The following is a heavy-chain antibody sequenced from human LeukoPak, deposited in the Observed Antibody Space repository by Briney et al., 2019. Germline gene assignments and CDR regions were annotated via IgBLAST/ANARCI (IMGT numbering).Heavy chain of an antibody. V-gene: IGHV4-34*01. CDR3: ARVRRDGYNLIDY. Sequence: SETLSLTCAVYGGSFSGYYWSWIRQLPGKGLEWIGEINHSGSTNYNPSLKSRVTISVDTSKNQFSLKLSSVTAADTAVYYCARVRRDGYNLIDYWGQGTLVTVSS. D-gene: IGHD5-24*01. CDR1: GGSFSGYY. CDR2: INHSGST. J-gene: IGHJ4*02.